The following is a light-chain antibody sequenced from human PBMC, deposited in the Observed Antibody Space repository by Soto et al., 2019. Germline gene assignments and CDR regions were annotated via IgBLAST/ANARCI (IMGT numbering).Light chain of an antibody. CDR2: GAS. CDR3: QQYGSSPPWT. CDR1: QSVSSSY. J-gene: IGKJ1*01. Sequence: EIVLTQSPGTLSLSPGERATLSCRASQSVSSSYLAWYQQKPGQAPRLLIYGASSRATGIPDRFSGIGSGTDFTLTISRLEPEDFAVYYCQQYGSSPPWTFGQGTKVDNK. V-gene: IGKV3-20*01.